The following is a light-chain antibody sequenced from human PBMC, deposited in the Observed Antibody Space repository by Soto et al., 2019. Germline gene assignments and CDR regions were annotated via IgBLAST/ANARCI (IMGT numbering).Light chain of an antibody. CDR3: TSLARQGRGV. CDR2: GNS. V-gene: IGLV1-40*01. CDR1: SSNIGAGYD. Sequence: QSVLTQPPSLSGAPGQRVTISCAGSSSNIGAGYDVHWYQQLPGTAPKLLIYGNSNRPSGVPDRFSGSKSGTSASLAITGLEAQEVADYCCTSLARQGRGVFGAGSKV. J-gene: IGLJ1*01.